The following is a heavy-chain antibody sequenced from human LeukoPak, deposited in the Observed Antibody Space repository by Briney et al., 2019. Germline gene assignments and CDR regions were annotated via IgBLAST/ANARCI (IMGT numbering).Heavy chain of an antibody. CDR1: GYTFTSYD. CDR3: ARGKYSSGWYAFDY. CDR2: MNPNSGNT. Sequence: ASVKVSCKASGYTFTSYDINWVRQATGQGLEWMGWMNPNSGNTGYAQKFQGRVTITRNTSISTAYMELSSLRSEDTAVYYCARGKYSSGWYAFDYWGQGTLVTVSS. J-gene: IGHJ4*02. D-gene: IGHD6-19*01. V-gene: IGHV1-8*03.